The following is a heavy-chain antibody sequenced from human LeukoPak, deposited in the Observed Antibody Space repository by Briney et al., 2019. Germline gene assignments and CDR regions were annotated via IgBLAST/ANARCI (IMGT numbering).Heavy chain of an antibody. D-gene: IGHD3-9*01. Sequence: GGSLRLSCAASGFTLSSFVMGWVRQAPGKGLEWVSGISDGGESSYYADSVKGRFTISRDNSKNTLYLQMNTLRAEDTAVYYCHTPRTILAGYDYDGMDVWGQGTTVTVSS. V-gene: IGHV3-23*01. CDR1: GFTLSSFV. CDR2: ISDGGESS. J-gene: IGHJ6*02. CDR3: HTPRTILAGYDYDGMDV.